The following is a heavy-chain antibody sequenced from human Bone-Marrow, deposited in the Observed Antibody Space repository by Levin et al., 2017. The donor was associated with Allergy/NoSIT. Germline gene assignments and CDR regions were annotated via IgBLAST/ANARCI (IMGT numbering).Heavy chain of an antibody. J-gene: IGHJ5*02. CDR3: VRDYSSGTYPLHWFDP. CDR1: GFTFSRYW. V-gene: IGHV3-74*01. CDR2: IYSDGSTT. Sequence: LSLTCAASGFTFSRYWMHWVRQTPGKGLVWVSNIYSDGSTTNYADSVKGRFTISRDNAKNTLYLQMNSLRAEDTAVYYCVRDYSSGTYPLHWFDPWGQGTLVTVSS. D-gene: IGHD3-10*01.